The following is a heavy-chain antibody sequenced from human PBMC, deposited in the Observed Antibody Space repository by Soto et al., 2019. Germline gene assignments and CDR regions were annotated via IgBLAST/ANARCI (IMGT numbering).Heavy chain of an antibody. Sequence: PSETLSLTCTVSGGSISSGDDYWSWIRQPPGKGLEWIGYIYYSGSTYYNPSLKSRVTISVDTSKNQFSLKLSSVTAADTAVYYCAREGGCSSTSCPFDYWGQGTLVTVSS. J-gene: IGHJ4*02. V-gene: IGHV4-30-4*01. CDR2: IYYSGST. CDR1: GGSISSGDDY. D-gene: IGHD2-2*01. CDR3: AREGGCSSTSCPFDY.